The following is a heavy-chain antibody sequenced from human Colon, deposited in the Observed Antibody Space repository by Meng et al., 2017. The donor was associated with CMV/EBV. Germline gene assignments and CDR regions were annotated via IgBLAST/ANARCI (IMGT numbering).Heavy chain of an antibody. CDR1: GFTFRDYG. V-gene: IGHV3-30*02. CDR3: VKDQCRG. D-gene: IGHD3-10*01. J-gene: IGHJ4*02. CDR2: VLYDGSRK. Sequence: QWQLVGAGGGVVQPGGSLRLSCAESGFTFRDYGMHWLRQAPGKGLEWVAFVLYDGSRKYYGDSVKGRFSISRDNSKNTLYLQMNSLRADDTAVYYCVKDQCRGWGQGTLVTVSS.